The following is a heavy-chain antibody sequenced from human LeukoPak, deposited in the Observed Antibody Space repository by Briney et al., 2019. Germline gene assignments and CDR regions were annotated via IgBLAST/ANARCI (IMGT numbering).Heavy chain of an antibody. Sequence: SETLSLTCVVYGGSFSGYFWSLIRQPPGKGLEWIGEITPSGSTNYSPSLKRRVSISIDTSTKRPSLRLTSVTAADSAVYYCASSFYYDSRDYWGQGTLVTVSS. CDR2: ITPSGST. D-gene: IGHD3-22*01. J-gene: IGHJ4*02. CDR3: ASSFYYDSRDY. V-gene: IGHV4-34*01. CDR1: GGSFSGYF.